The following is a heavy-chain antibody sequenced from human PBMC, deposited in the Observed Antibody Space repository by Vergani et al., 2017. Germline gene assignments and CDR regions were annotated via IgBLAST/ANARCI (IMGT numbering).Heavy chain of an antibody. J-gene: IGHJ1*01. CDR2: ISSSGSTI. CDR1: GFTFSDYY. V-gene: IGHV3-11*01. D-gene: IGHD2-2*01. Sequence: QVQLVESGGGLVKPGGSLRLSCAASGFTFSDYYMSWIRQAPGKGLEWVSYISSSGSTIYYADSVKGRFTISRDNAKNSLYLQMNSLIAEDTAVYYCASWWEDIVVVPAAAEYFQHWGQGTLVTVSS. CDR3: ASWWEDIVVVPAAAEYFQH.